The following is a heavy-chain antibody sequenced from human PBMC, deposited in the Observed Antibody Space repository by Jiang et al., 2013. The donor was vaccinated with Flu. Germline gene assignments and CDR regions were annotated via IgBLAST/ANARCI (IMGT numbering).Heavy chain of an antibody. J-gene: IGHJ4*02. CDR3: AKCRSGASCYSVFDY. D-gene: IGHD2-15*01. CDR1: GFTFSTYA. CDR2: ISGSGGRT. Sequence: VQLLESGGGLVQPGGSLRLSCAASGFTFSTYAMNWVRQAPGKGLEWVSAISGSGGRTYYADSVKGRFTISRDNSKNTLYLQMNSLRAEDTAVYYCAKCRSGASCYSVFDYWGQGTLVTVSS. V-gene: IGHV3-23*01.